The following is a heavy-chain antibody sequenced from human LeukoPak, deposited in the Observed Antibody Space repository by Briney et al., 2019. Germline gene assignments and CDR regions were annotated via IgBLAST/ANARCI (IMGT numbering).Heavy chain of an antibody. D-gene: IGHD5-24*01. CDR2: IHPSGIF. CDR3: ARGRDRSKAGDL. Sequence: SETLFLTCAVHGGSCDDYYCSWIRQPPGKGLEWIGEIHPSGIFYYNSSLMSRVTISIDTSKSQFSLRLTSVTAADTAFYYCARGRDRSKAGDLWGQGSLVTVSS. V-gene: IGHV4-34*01. J-gene: IGHJ5*02. CDR1: GGSCDDYY.